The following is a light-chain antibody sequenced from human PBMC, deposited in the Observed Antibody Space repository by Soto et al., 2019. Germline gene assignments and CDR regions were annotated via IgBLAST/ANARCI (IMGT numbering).Light chain of an antibody. CDR2: GVS. Sequence: QSALTQPRSVSGSPGQSVTISCTGTSSDVGGYNYVSWYQHHPGKAPKLMIYGVSKRPSGVPDRFSGSKSGNTASLTISGLQAEDEADSYCCSYAGSYTGVFGGGTKLTVL. CDR3: CSYAGSYTGV. CDR1: SSDVGGYNY. J-gene: IGLJ3*02. V-gene: IGLV2-11*01.